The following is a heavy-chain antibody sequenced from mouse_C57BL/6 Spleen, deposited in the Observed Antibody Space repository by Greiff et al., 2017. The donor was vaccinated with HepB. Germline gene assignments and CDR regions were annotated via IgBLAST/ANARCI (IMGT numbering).Heavy chain of an antibody. CDR1: GFTFSSYG. Sequence: EVQLVESGGDLVKPGGSLKLSCAASGFTFSSYGMSWVRQTPDKRLEWVATISSGGSYTYYPDSVKGRFTISRDNAKNTLYLQMSSLKSEDTAMYYWASRSSYGYDGRAFAYWGQGTLVTVSA. CDR3: ASRSSYGYDGRAFAY. D-gene: IGHD2-2*01. J-gene: IGHJ3*01. V-gene: IGHV5-6*01. CDR2: ISSGGSYT.